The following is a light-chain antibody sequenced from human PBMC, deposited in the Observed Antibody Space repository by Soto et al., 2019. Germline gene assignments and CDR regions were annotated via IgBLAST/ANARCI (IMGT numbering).Light chain of an antibody. J-gene: IGKJ2*01. CDR3: QQYYSTPPT. CDR2: WAS. CDR1: QSVLYSSNNKNY. Sequence: DIVMTQSPDSLAVSLGERATINCKSSQSVLYSSNNKNYLAWYQQKPVQPPKLLIYWASTRGSGVPDRFSGSGSWTDFTPTISSLQAADVSVYYCQQYYSTPPTFGQGTKLEIK. V-gene: IGKV4-1*01.